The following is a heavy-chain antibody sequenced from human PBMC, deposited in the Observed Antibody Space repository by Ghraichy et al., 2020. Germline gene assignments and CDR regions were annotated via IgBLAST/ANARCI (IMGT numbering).Heavy chain of an antibody. V-gene: IGHV1-18*01. Sequence: ASVKVSCKASGYTFSIYAISWVRQAPGQGLEWMGWISAYNVNTNYAQKFQGRVTMTTDTSTSTAYMELRSLRSDDTAVYYCARPDIKNGFDPWGQGTLVTVSS. J-gene: IGHJ5*02. CDR1: GYTFSIYA. CDR3: ARPDIKNGFDP. CDR2: ISAYNVNT.